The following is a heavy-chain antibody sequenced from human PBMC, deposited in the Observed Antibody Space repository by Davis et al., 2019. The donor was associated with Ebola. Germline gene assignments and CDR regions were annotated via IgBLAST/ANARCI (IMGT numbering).Heavy chain of an antibody. CDR2: IKPDGSDK. CDR3: ARGDSRWSNWYFDL. Sequence: GESLKISCTASTFTLSTYWMHWVRQAPGKGLEWVTNIKPDGSDKNYIDSVKGRFTISRDNAENSLYLQMNSLRVEDTAVYYCARGDSRWSNWYFDLWGRGTLVTVSS. D-gene: IGHD2-15*01. J-gene: IGHJ2*01. CDR1: TFTLSTYW. V-gene: IGHV3-7*03.